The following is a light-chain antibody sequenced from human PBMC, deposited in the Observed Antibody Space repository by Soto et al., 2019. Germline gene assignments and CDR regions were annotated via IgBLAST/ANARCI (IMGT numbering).Light chain of an antibody. Sequence: QSVLTQPPSVSAAPGQKVTISCSGRSSNIGNNYASWYQQLPGTAPKLLIYENNNRPSRIPDRFAGSKSGTSATLGIAGLQTGDEADYYCGTWDSSLSVWVFGGGTKRTFL. V-gene: IGLV1-51*02. CDR2: ENN. CDR1: SSNIGNNY. CDR3: GTWDSSLSVWV. J-gene: IGLJ3*02.